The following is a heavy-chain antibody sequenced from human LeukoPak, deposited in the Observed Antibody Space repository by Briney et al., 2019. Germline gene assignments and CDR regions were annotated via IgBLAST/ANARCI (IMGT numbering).Heavy chain of an antibody. Sequence: TGGSLRLSCAASEFTFSNYWMQWVRQAPGKGLVWVSRVHSDGRSTTYADSVKGRFTISRDNAKNTLYLQMNSLRVEDTAVYYCARGVTYSFDYWGRGTLVTVSS. D-gene: IGHD2-21*02. CDR2: VHSDGRST. J-gene: IGHJ4*02. V-gene: IGHV3-74*01. CDR3: ARGVTYSFDY. CDR1: EFTFSNYW.